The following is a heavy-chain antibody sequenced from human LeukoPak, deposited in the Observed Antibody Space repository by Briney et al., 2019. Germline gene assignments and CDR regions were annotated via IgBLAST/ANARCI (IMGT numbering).Heavy chain of an antibody. D-gene: IGHD3-3*01. J-gene: IGHJ4*02. CDR1: GGSFSGYY. CDR3: AKGRFLEWY. CDR2: INHSGST. Sequence: SETLSLTCAVYGGSFSGYYWSWIRQPPGKGLEWIGEINHSGSTNYNPSLKSRVTISVDTSKNQFSLKLSSVTAADTAVYYCAKGRFLEWYWGQGTLVTVSS. V-gene: IGHV4-34*01.